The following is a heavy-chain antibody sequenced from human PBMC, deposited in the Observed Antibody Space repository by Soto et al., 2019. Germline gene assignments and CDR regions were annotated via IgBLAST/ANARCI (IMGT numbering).Heavy chain of an antibody. CDR3: AKEDSYYDSSGYYLEYFHH. Sequence: PGGSLRLSCAASGFTFSSYAMTWVRQAPGKGLEWVSIISGSGGSTYYADSVKGRFTISRDNSKNTLYLQMNSLRAGDTAVYYCAKEDSYYDSSGYYLEYFHHWGQGTLVTVSS. CDR1: GFTFSSYA. CDR2: ISGSGGST. D-gene: IGHD3-22*01. J-gene: IGHJ1*01. V-gene: IGHV3-23*01.